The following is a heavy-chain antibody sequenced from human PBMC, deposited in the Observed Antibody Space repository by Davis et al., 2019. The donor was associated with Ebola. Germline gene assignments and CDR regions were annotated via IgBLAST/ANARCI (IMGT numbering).Heavy chain of an antibody. Sequence: ASVKVSCKASGYTFTGYYMHWVRQAPGQGLEWMGRINPNSGGTNYAQKFQGRVTMTRDTSTSTAYMEINRLSSDDTAVYFCARDTLRWSYGMDVWGQGTTVTVSS. J-gene: IGHJ6*02. CDR1: GYTFTGYY. CDR3: ARDTLRWSYGMDV. D-gene: IGHD3-10*01. V-gene: IGHV1-2*06. CDR2: INPNSGGT.